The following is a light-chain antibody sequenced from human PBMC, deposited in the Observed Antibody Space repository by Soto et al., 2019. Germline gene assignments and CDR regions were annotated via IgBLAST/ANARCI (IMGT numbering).Light chain of an antibody. CDR2: DIF. V-gene: IGKV3D-15*01. CDR1: QSVGSD. Sequence: EIVMTQSPATLSVSPGERATLSCRASQSVGSDLAWYQQKPGQAPRLVIYDIFTRATGVPIRISGSGSGTEFTLNISSLQSEDFAVYYCQQYNSWPLTFGGGTKVEIK. J-gene: IGKJ4*01. CDR3: QQYNSWPLT.